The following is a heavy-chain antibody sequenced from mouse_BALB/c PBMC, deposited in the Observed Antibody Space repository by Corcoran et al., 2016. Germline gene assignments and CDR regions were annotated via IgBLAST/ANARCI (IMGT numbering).Heavy chain of an antibody. CDR3: ARRYYYAMDY. CDR1: GYTFTNYG. V-gene: IGHV9-3-1*01. Sequence: QIQLVQSGPELKKPGETVKISCKASGYTFTNYGMNWVKQAPGKGLKWMGWINTYTGEPTYADDFKGRFAFSLETSASTAYLQINNLKNEDTATYFCARRYYYAMDYWGQGTSVTVSS. CDR2: INTYTGEP. J-gene: IGHJ4*01.